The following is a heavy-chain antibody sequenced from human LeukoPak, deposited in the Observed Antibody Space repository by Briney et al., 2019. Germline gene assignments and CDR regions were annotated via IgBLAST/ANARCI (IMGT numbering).Heavy chain of an antibody. J-gene: IGHJ4*02. Sequence: SQTLSLTCTVSGGSLSSSSYYWGWIRQPPEKGLEWIGSMYYSGSTYYNPPHKRRVTISVDTYKNQFSLKLSSVTAADTAVYYCASRWIQPPAYPDYWGQGTLVTVSS. CDR3: ASRWIQPPAYPDY. D-gene: IGHD5-18*01. V-gene: IGHV4-39*01. CDR2: MYYSGST. CDR1: GGSLSSSSYY.